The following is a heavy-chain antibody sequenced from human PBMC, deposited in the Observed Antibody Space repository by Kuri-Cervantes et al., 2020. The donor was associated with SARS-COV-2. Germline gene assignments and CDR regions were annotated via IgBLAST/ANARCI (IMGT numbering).Heavy chain of an antibody. CDR3: AKDYPYNHSMLCLDY. CDR1: GFTVSSNY. CDR2: ISGSGGST. D-gene: IGHD2-2*01. Sequence: GGSLRLSCAASGFTVSSNYMSWVRQAQGKRLEWVSAISGSGGSTYYADSVKGRFTISRDNSKNTLYLQMNILRSEVTAVYYCAKDYPYNHSMLCLDYWGQGTLVTVSS. V-gene: IGHV3-23*01. J-gene: IGHJ4*02.